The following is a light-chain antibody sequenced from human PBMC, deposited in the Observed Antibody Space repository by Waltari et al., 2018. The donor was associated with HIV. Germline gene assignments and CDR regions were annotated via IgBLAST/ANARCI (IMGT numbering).Light chain of an antibody. CDR3: AAWDDSLNGWV. Sequence: QSVLTQPPSASGTPGQRVTIPCSGSRSNIGSTIVNWYQQLPGTAPKLLIYSNNQRPSGVPDRFSGSKSGTSASLAISGLQSEDEADYYCAAWDDSLNGWVFGGGTKLTVL. CDR2: SNN. CDR1: RSNIGSTI. V-gene: IGLV1-44*01. J-gene: IGLJ3*02.